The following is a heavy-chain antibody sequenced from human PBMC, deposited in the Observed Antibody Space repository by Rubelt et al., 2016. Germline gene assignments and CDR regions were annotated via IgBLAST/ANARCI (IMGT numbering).Heavy chain of an antibody. Sequence: QVQLQESGPGLVKPSETLSLTCTVSGGSISSYYWSWIRQPPGKGLEWIGYIYYSGSTNSNPSRKTRGTNSVETSKNQFSLKLGSVTAADTAVYYCARPHLSSTIDYWGQGTLVTVSS. D-gene: IGHD2-2*01. J-gene: IGHJ4*02. CDR2: IYYSGST. CDR3: ARPHLSSTIDY. V-gene: IGHV4-59*08. CDR1: GGSISSYY.